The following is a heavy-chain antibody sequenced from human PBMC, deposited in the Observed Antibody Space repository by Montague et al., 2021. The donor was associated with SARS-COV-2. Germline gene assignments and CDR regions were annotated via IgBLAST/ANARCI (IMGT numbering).Heavy chain of an antibody. D-gene: IGHD5-24*01. CDR3: ARYTDGYNYPSRGSFDY. V-gene: IGHV2-70*11. CDR2: IDWDDDK. CDR1: GFSLSTSGMC. J-gene: IGHJ4*02. Sequence: PALVKPTQTLTLTCAFSGFSLSTSGMCVSWIRQPPGKALEWLARIDWDDDKYYSTSLKTRLTISKDTSKNQVVLTMTNMDPVDTATYYCARYTDGYNYPSRGSFDYWGQGTLVTVSS.